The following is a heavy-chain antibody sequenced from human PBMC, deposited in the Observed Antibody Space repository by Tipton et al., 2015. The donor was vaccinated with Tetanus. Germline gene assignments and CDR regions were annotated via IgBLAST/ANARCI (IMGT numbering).Heavy chain of an antibody. J-gene: IGHJ5*02. CDR3: ASLPKHWLAPRGAP. CDR2: INRRGGA. Sequence: TLSLTCGVSGESVSGTYWSWIRQSPGKGLEWIGEINRRGGATYSPSLKSRVTISVDTSKNQFSLNLTSVTAADTGVYYCASLPKHWLAPRGAPWGQGTLVTVSS. D-gene: IGHD6-19*01. V-gene: IGHV4-34*01. CDR1: GESVSGTY.